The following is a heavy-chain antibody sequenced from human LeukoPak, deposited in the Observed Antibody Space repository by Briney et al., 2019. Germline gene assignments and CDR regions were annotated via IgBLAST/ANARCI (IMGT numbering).Heavy chain of an antibody. J-gene: IGHJ4*02. D-gene: IGHD6-13*01. V-gene: IGHV3-7*01. Sequence: GGSLRLSCAASGFTFSSYWMSWVRQAPGKGLEWVANIKQDGSEKYYVDSVKGRFTISRDNAKNSLCLQMNSLRAEDTAVYYCAIRTPGIAAAGTDYWGQGTLVTVSS. CDR2: IKQDGSEK. CDR3: AIRTPGIAAAGTDY. CDR1: GFTFSSYW.